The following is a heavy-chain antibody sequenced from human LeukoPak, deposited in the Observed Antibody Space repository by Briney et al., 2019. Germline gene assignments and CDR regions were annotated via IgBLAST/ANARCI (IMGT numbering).Heavy chain of an antibody. D-gene: IGHD3-22*01. J-gene: IGHJ6*03. V-gene: IGHV4-34*01. Sequence: SETLSLTCAVYGGSFSGYYWSWIRQPPGKGLEWIGEINHSGSTNYNPSLKSRVTISVDTSKNQFSLKLSSVTAADTAVYYCARHVVDSSRGYYYYMDVWGKGTTVTISS. CDR2: INHSGST. CDR1: GGSFSGYY. CDR3: ARHVVDSSRGYYYYMDV.